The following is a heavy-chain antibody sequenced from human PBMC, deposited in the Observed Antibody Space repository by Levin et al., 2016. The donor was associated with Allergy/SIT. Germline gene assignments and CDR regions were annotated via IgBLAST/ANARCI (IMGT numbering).Heavy chain of an antibody. CDR1: GGTFSSYA. CDR2: IIPILGVA. D-gene: IGHD2-2*01. V-gene: IGHV1-69*04. CDR3: ARAFRSTSAWFDP. Sequence: SVKVSCKASGGTFSSYAISWVRQAPGQGLEWMGRIIPILGVANYAQKFQGRVTITADKSTSTAYMELSSLRSEDTAVYYCARAFRSTSAWFDPWGQGTLVTVSS. J-gene: IGHJ5*02.